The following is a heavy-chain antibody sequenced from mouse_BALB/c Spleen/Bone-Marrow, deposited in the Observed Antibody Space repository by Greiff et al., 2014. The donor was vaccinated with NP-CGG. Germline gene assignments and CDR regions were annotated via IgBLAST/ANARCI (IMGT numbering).Heavy chain of an antibody. V-gene: IGHV14-3*02. CDR3: ARYYYGSSYFDY. Sequence: DVQLQESGAELVKPGASVKLSCTASGFNIKDTYMHWVKQRPEQGLEWIGRIDPANGNTKYDPKFQGKATITADTSSNTAYLQLSSLTSEDNAVYYCARYYYGSSYFDYWGQGTTLTVSS. CDR2: IDPANGNT. J-gene: IGHJ2*01. D-gene: IGHD1-1*01. CDR1: GFNIKDTY.